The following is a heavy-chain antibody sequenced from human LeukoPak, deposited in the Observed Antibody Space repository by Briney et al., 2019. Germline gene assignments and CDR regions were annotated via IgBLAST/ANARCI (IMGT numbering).Heavy chain of an antibody. D-gene: IGHD5-12*01. Sequence: GGSLRLSCAASGFTFSSYSMNWVRQAPGKGLEWVSSISSSSSYIYYADSVKGRFTISRDNAKNSLYLQMNSLRAEDTAVYYCARDDSGYGDYYYYYGMDVWGQGTTVTVSS. CDR1: GFTFSSYS. J-gene: IGHJ6*02. V-gene: IGHV3-21*01. CDR3: ARDDSGYGDYYYYYGMDV. CDR2: ISSSSSYI.